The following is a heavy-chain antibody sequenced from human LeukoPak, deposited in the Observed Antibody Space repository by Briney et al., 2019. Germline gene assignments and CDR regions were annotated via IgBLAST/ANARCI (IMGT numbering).Heavy chain of an antibody. J-gene: IGHJ5*02. D-gene: IGHD2-15*01. CDR3: VRVGTYCSGGGCYSVNWFDP. CDR1: GYSISSGYY. V-gene: IGHV4-38-2*02. Sequence: SETLSLTCTVSGYSISSGYYWGWIQQPPGRILELIGTIYHSGNTYYSPSLKSRVTISVDTSKNQFSLRPSSVTAADTAVYYCVRVGTYCSGGGCYSVNWFDPWGQGTLVTVSS. CDR2: IYHSGNT.